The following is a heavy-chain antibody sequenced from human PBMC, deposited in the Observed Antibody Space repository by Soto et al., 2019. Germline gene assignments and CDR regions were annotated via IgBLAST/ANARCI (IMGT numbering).Heavy chain of an antibody. D-gene: IGHD1-26*01. CDR3: AGCSGSYSPSYYFDF. Sequence: ESLSLSCSVSGVSISVSNGWCLVRQTPEKGLEWIGEIFHSGSTNYNPSLKSRVTISVDKSNKQFSLKLSYVTAADMAVYYCAGCSGSYSPSYYFDFWGQGTLVTVYS. J-gene: IGHJ4*02. CDR1: GVSISVSNG. V-gene: IGHV4-4*02. CDR2: IFHSGST.